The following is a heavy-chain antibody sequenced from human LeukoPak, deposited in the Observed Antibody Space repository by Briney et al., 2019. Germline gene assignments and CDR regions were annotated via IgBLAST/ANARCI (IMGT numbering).Heavy chain of an antibody. Sequence: PGGSLRLSCAASGFTFSSYSMNWVRQAPGKGLEWVSCISSSSTIYYADSVKGRFTISRDNAKNSLYLQMNSLRAEDTAVYYCARGGFDYVWGSYRPLDYWGQGTLVTVSS. D-gene: IGHD3-16*02. J-gene: IGHJ4*02. CDR1: GFTFSSYS. V-gene: IGHV3-48*01. CDR3: ARGGFDYVWGSYRPLDY. CDR2: ISSSSTI.